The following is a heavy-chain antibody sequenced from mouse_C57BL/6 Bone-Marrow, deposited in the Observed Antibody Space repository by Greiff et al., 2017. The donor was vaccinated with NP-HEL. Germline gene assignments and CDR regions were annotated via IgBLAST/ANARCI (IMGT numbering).Heavy chain of an antibody. CDR2: ISDGGSYT. CDR1: GFTFSSYA. D-gene: IGHD4-1*01. J-gene: IGHJ4*01. CDR3: ARGPGTWAMDY. V-gene: IGHV5-4*03. Sequence: EVKLMEFGGGLVKPGGSLKLSCAASGFTFSSYAMSWVRQTPEKRLEWVATISDGGSYTYYPDNVKGRFTISRDNAKNNLYLQMSHLKSEDTAMYYCARGPGTWAMDYWGQGTSVTVSS.